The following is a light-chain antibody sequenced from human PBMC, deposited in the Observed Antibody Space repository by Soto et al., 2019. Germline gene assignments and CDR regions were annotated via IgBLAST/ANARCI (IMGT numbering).Light chain of an antibody. Sequence: DIVMTQSPLSLPVTPGEPASISCRSSQSLLHSNGYNYLDWYLQKPGQSPQLLIYLGSNRASGVPDRFSGSGSGTDFTLKISRVEAEEVGVYYCMQALQTRYTFGQGTKLESK. J-gene: IGKJ2*01. CDR3: MQALQTRYT. V-gene: IGKV2-28*01. CDR1: QSLLHSNGYNY. CDR2: LGS.